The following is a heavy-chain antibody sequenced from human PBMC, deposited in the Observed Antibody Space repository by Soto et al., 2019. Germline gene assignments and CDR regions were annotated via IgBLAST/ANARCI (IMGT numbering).Heavy chain of an antibody. CDR3: ARSGNSRGYCSCGSCSYYMDV. Sequence: QVQLQQWGAGLLKPSETLSLTCAVYGGSFSGYYWSWIRQPPGKGLEWIGEINHSGSTNSNPSLTSRVNISVDTSKTQVSLKLSSVTAADTAVYYCARSGNSRGYCSCGSCSYYMDVWGKGTTVTVSS. CDR2: INHSGST. V-gene: IGHV4-34*01. J-gene: IGHJ6*03. CDR1: GGSFSGYY. D-gene: IGHD2-15*01.